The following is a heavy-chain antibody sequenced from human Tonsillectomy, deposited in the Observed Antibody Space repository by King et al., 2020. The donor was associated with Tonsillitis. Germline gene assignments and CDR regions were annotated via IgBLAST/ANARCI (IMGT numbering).Heavy chain of an antibody. CDR2: IIPIFGTA. D-gene: IGHD3-22*01. CDR3: ARDRWPYYYDSSGYYQSFDY. V-gene: IGHV1-69*01. CDR1: GGTFSSYA. Sequence: VQLVQSGAEVKKPGSSVKVSCKASGGTFSSYAISWVRQAPGQGLEWMGGIIPIFGTANYAQKFQGGVTITADESTSTAYMELSSLRSEDTAVYYCARDRWPYYYDSSGYYQSFDYWGQGTRVTVSS. J-gene: IGHJ4*02.